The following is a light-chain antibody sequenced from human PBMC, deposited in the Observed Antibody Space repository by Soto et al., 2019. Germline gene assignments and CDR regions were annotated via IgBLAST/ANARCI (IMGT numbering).Light chain of an antibody. J-gene: IGKJ4*01. V-gene: IGKV3-15*01. Sequence: EIVMTQSPATLSVSPGERATLSCRASHDVSSRLAWYQQKPGQAPRLLIYGASTRATGLPARFSGSGSGTEFTLTISSLQSEDFPVYYCQHCTHWPLTCGGGTKVEIK. CDR1: HDVSSR. CDR2: GAS. CDR3: QHCTHWPLT.